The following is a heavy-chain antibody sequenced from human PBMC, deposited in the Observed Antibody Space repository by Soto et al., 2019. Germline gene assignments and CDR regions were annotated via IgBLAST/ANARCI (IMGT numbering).Heavy chain of an antibody. Sequence: GGSLRLSCAASGFTFSSYAMSWVRQAPGKGLEWVSTLSGSGGSTYYADSVKGRFTISRDNSKNTLYLQMNSLRAEDTAVYYCAKDMSLYSSGPQPYYYYYYGMDVWGQGTTVTVSS. V-gene: IGHV3-23*01. CDR1: GFTFSSYA. J-gene: IGHJ6*02. D-gene: IGHD6-19*01. CDR3: AKDMSLYSSGPQPYYYYYYGMDV. CDR2: LSGSGGST.